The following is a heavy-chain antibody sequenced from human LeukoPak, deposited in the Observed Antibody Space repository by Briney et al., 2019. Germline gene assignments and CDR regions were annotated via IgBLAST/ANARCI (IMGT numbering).Heavy chain of an antibody. D-gene: IGHD6-19*01. CDR1: GFTFSNSA. CDR2: ISTNGDRT. CDR3: ARGVTISSSGWYDTFDY. V-gene: IGHV3-64*02. Sequence: GGSLRLSCAASGFTFSNSAMYWVRQAPGKGLEFVSVISTNGDRTYYADSVKGRFTISRDNSKNTLYLQMGSLRADDMAVYYCARGVTISSSGWYDTFDYWGQGALVTISS. J-gene: IGHJ4*02.